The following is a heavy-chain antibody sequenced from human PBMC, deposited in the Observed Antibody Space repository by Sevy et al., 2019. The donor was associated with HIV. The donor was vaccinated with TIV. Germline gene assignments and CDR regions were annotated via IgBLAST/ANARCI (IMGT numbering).Heavy chain of an antibody. Sequence: GSVKVSCKASGYTFTNYGISWVRQAPGQGLEWRGWISAYNRNTNYAQSLQGRVTMTTDRSTNTAYMELRSLRSDDTAVYFCAKHRGYCSVGNCYSDSWGQGTLVSVSS. CDR1: GYTFTNYG. CDR2: ISAYNRNT. CDR3: AKHRGYCSVGNCYSDS. V-gene: IGHV1-18*04. D-gene: IGHD2-15*01. J-gene: IGHJ4*02.